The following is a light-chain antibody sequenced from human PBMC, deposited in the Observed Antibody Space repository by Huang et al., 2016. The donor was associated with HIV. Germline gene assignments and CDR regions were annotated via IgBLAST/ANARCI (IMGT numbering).Light chain of an antibody. CDR3: QQVYSFPLT. Sequence: DIQMTQSPASVSAAVVDRVTIHCRESQNSINWLAWYQLKPGKAPKLLISATSTLQSGVPSRFSGSGSGTDFTLTVSSLQLEDFATYYCQQVYSFPLTFGGGTKVEI. V-gene: IGKV1D-12*01. J-gene: IGKJ4*01. CDR1: QNSINW. CDR2: ATS.